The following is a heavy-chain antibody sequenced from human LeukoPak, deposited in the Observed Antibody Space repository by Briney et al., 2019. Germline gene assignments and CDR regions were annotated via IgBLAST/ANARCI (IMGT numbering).Heavy chain of an antibody. V-gene: IGHV3-23*01. D-gene: IGHD3-10*01. CDR2: ISGSGGST. CDR1: GFTLSSYA. CDR3: AKDGYYYGSGSYWDY. J-gene: IGHJ4*02. Sequence: PGGSLRLSCAASGFTLSSYAMSWVRQAPGKGLEWVSAISGSGGSTYYADSVKGRFTISRDNSKNTLYLQMNSLRAEDTAVYYCAKDGYYYGSGSYWDYWGQGTLVTVSS.